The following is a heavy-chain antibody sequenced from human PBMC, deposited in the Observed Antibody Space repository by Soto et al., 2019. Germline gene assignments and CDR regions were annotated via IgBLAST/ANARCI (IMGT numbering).Heavy chain of an antibody. CDR3: ARDSYDSSGYYGSWP. J-gene: IGHJ5*02. CDR1: GGSISSCGYY. D-gene: IGHD3-22*01. CDR2: IYYSGST. V-gene: IGHV4-31*03. Sequence: NPSETLSLTCTVSGGSISSCGYYCSWMRQHPGKGLEWIGYIYYSGSTYYNPSLKSRVTISVDTSKNQFSLKLSSVTAADTAVYYCARDSYDSSGYYGSWPWSQGTLVTVSS.